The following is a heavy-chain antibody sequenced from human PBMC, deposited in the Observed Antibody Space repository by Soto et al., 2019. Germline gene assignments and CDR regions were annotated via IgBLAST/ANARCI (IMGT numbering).Heavy chain of an antibody. D-gene: IGHD3-10*01. V-gene: IGHV3-74*01. CDR1: GFVFNMYW. J-gene: IGHJ4*02. CDR3: IRGPRPSSVGTGAF. Sequence: VGSLRLSCAASGFVFNMYWMHWVRQVPGEGPEWVTRINDDGTRTDYADSAKGRFTISRDNAKDILYLQMNALRVDDTAVYYCIRGPRPSSVGTGAFWGQGTLVTVSS. CDR2: INDDGTRT.